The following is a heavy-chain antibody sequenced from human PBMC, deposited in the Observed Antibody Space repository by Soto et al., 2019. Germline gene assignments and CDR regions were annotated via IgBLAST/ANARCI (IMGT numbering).Heavy chain of an antibody. V-gene: IGHV1-46*01. CDR2: INPSGGST. D-gene: IGHD6-13*01. Sequence: VKVSCKEAGYTFTSYYMYWVRQAAGQGLECMGIINPSGGSTTYAQKFQGRVTMTRDTSTSTVYMELSSLRSEDTAVYYCARGYSSSWYTWFDPWGQGTLVTVSS. J-gene: IGHJ5*02. CDR3: ARGYSSSWYTWFDP. CDR1: GYTFTSYY.